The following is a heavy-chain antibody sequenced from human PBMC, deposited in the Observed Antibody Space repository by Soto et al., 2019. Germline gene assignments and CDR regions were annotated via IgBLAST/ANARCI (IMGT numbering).Heavy chain of an antibody. CDR1: GCTFSSYS. V-gene: IGHV3-64*01. D-gene: IGHD1-26*01. CDR3: GGYSGDGIWS. Sequence: EVQLVESGGGLVQPGGSLRLSCAASGCTFSSYSMHWVRQAPGKGLEYVSAISSNGGTTSYANSVKGRFTISRDNSKNMLDLQMGSLRAEDMAVYYCGGYSGDGIWSWGQGTLVTVSS. CDR2: ISSNGGTT. J-gene: IGHJ5*02.